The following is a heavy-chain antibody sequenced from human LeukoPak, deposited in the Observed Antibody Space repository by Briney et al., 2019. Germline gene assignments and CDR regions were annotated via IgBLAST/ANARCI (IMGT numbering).Heavy chain of an antibody. Sequence: ASVKVSCKASGYTFTSYAMHWVRQAPGQRLEWMGWINAGNGNTKYSQKFQGRVTITRDTSASTAYMELSSLRSEDTAVYYCARADDSSGYYYEPGDYWGQGTLVTVSS. CDR3: ARADDSSGYYYEPGDY. V-gene: IGHV1-3*01. CDR2: INAGNGNT. D-gene: IGHD3-22*01. CDR1: GYTFTSYA. J-gene: IGHJ4*02.